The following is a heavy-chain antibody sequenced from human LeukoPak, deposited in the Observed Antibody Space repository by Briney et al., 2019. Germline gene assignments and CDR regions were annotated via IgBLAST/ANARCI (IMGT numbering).Heavy chain of an antibody. CDR1: GYTFTSYS. J-gene: IGHJ6*02. V-gene: IGHV1-46*01. CDR3: ARDQEVTSYYYYYAMDV. Sequence: GASVKVSCEASGYTFTSYSMHWVRQAPGQGLEWMGVINPSGGTTSYAQKFQGRVTMTKDTSTSTVYMELSSLRSEDTAVYYCARDQEVTSYYYYYAMDVWGQGTTVTVS. D-gene: IGHD4-11*01. CDR2: INPSGGTT.